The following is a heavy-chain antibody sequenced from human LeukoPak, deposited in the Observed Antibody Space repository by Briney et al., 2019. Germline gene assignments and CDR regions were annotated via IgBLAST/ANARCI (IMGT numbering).Heavy chain of an antibody. J-gene: IGHJ4*02. CDR2: ISGSGDNT. CDR3: AKGRGTAVTSAANY. Sequence: PGGSLRLSCAASGFTFSSYAMSWARQAPGKGLEWVSSISGSGDNTYYADSVKDRFSISRDNSKTTVSLQMNSLRAEDTAVYYCAKGRGTAVTSAANYWGQGTLVTLSS. V-gene: IGHV3-23*01. CDR1: GFTFSSYA. D-gene: IGHD4-17*01.